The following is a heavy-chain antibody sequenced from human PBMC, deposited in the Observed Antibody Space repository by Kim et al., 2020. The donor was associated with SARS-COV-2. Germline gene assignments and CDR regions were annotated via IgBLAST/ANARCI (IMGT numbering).Heavy chain of an antibody. D-gene: IGHD6-13*01. Sequence: VKGRLTIPRDNYKNQLYLQMNSLRAEDTAVYYCARVAAAGTRYYYYYYMDVWGKGTTVTVSS. CDR3: ARVAAAGTRYYYYYYMDV. J-gene: IGHJ6*03. V-gene: IGHV3-30*07.